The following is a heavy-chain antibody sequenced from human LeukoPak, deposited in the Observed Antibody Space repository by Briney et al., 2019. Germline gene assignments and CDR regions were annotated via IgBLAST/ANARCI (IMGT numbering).Heavy chain of an antibody. V-gene: IGHV1-8*03. Sequence: ASVKLSCTASGYTPTNYHINWVRQASGQGLEWMTWINPDTGDKGYARKFQDRVTITTDTSISTAYMELSSLSSEDTAVYFCARTTSMTASGYDCWGQGTLVTVSS. CDR3: ARTTSMTASGYDC. CDR1: GYTPTNYH. CDR2: INPDTGDK. J-gene: IGHJ4*02. D-gene: IGHD2-21*02.